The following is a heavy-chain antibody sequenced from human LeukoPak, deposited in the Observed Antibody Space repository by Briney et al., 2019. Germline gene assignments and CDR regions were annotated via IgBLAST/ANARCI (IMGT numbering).Heavy chain of an antibody. J-gene: IGHJ4*02. CDR3: ARGLARFYGAASDY. Sequence: SETLSLTCTVSGGSISSGDYYWNWIRQPPGKGLEWVGFIYYSGSVYYNPSLKSRLTISIDTSKNQFSLELSSVTAADTAVYFCARGLARFYGAASDYWGQGTLVTVSS. CDR1: GGSISSGDYY. D-gene: IGHD3-3*02. CDR2: IYYSGSV. V-gene: IGHV4-30-4*01.